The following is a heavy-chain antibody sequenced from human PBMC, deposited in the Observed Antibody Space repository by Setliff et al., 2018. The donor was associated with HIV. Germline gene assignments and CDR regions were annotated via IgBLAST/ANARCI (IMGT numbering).Heavy chain of an antibody. Sequence: GGSLRLSCAASGFTFTIYSLSWVRQAPGKGLEWVSLINSGGGSTNFAASVKGRFTISRDNPKYMLYLQMNSLRVGDTAVYYCAKDRGEGSFDIWGQGTMVTVSS. CDR1: GFTFTIYS. CDR3: AKDRGEGSFDI. V-gene: IGHV3-23*03. J-gene: IGHJ3*02. CDR2: INSGGGST.